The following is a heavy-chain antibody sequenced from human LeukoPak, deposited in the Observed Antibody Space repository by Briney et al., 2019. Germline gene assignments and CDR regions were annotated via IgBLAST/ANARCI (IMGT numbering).Heavy chain of an antibody. CDR1: GYTFTSYG. CDR3: ASPSPYSGSYTV. J-gene: IGHJ4*02. Sequence: ASVKVSCKASGYTFTSYGINWVRQAPGQGLEWMGWNSGYNGNTNYAQKLQGRVTTTTDTSTSTAYMELRSLEPDDTTMYYCASPSPYSGSYTVWGQGTPVTVSS. D-gene: IGHD1-26*01. V-gene: IGHV1-18*01. CDR2: NSGYNGNT.